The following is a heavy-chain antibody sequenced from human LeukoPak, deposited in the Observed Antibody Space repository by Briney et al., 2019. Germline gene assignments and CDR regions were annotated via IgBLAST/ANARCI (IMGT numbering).Heavy chain of an antibody. CDR2: IYSSGST. Sequence: SETLSLTCTVSGGSISGYFWSWIRQPAGKTLEWIGRIYSSGSTDYNPSLKGRVTMSVDTSKNHFSLKLSSVTAADTATYYCARARYSGYDGAFDIRGQGTMVTVSS. V-gene: IGHV4-4*07. J-gene: IGHJ3*02. D-gene: IGHD5-12*01. CDR3: ARARYSGYDGAFDI. CDR1: GGSISGYF.